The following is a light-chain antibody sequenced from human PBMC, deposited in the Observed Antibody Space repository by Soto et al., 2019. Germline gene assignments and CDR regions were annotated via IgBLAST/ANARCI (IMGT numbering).Light chain of an antibody. CDR2: DAS. CDR1: QSIRTW. J-gene: IGKJ5*01. Sequence: DVQMTQSPSTLSASVVGRVTITCRASQSIRTWLAWYQQKPGKAPNLLIYDASNLEIGVPSRFSGSGSGTHFTFTISSLQTEDIGTYYCQQYDILPITFGRGTRLEIK. V-gene: IGKV1-33*01. CDR3: QQYDILPIT.